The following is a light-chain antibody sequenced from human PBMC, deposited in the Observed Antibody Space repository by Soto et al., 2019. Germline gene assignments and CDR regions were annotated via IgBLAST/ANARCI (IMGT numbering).Light chain of an antibody. CDR1: QSITTS. CDR2: EAS. V-gene: IGKV3-11*01. Sequence: EIVLTQSPATLSLSPGERATLSCRASQSITTSLAWYQHKRGQAPRLLIYEASNRATGIPARFSGSGSGTDFTLTISSLDPEDFAVYYCQQYGGSPSFSFGPGTKVDIK. J-gene: IGKJ3*01. CDR3: QQYGGSPSFS.